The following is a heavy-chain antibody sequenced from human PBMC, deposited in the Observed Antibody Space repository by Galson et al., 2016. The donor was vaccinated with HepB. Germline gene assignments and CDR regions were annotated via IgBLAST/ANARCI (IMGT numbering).Heavy chain of an antibody. CDR1: GLTFTSIG. V-gene: IGHV1-18*01. CDR2: ISANSGNT. CDR3: ARDRYDKTGYHVFEY. Sequence: SVKVSCKASGLTFTSIGISWVRQAPGQGPEWMGWISANSGNTNFAQKFQDRVTLTTDTSTNTGHMELRSLSSDDTAVYYCARDRYDKTGYHVFEYWGQGNLVTVSS. J-gene: IGHJ4*02. D-gene: IGHD3-22*01.